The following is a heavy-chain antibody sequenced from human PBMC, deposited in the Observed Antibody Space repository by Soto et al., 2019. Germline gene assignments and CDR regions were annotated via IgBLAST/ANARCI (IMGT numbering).Heavy chain of an antibody. Sequence: GGSLRLSCAASGFTFSSYSMNWVRQAPGKGLEWVSSISSSSSYIYYADSVKGRFTISRDNAKNSLYLQMNSLRAEDTAVYYCARDFRLIVVVPAAIDYWGQGTLVTVSS. V-gene: IGHV3-21*01. J-gene: IGHJ4*02. CDR1: GFTFSSYS. CDR3: ARDFRLIVVVPAAIDY. D-gene: IGHD2-2*01. CDR2: ISSSSSYI.